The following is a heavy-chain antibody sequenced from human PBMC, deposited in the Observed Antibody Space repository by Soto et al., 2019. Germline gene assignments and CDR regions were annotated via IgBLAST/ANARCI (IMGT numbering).Heavy chain of an antibody. CDR3: AREYCTNGVCYMVDY. J-gene: IGHJ4*02. CDR1: GYTFTTFG. CDR2: ISTYNGDT. V-gene: IGHV1-18*01. Sequence: QVHLVQSGAEVKKPGASVKVSCKTSGYTFTTFGISWVRQAPGQGLEWMGWISTYNGDTNYAQKFQGRVTMTTDTSTSTAYMELGSLRSDDTAVYYCAREYCTNGVCYMVDYWGQGTLVTVSS. D-gene: IGHD2-8*01.